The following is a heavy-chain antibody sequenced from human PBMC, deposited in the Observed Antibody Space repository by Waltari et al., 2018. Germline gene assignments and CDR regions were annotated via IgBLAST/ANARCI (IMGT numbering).Heavy chain of an antibody. V-gene: IGHV4-61*02. CDR3: ARETPEVDIVVVGDNWFDP. Sequence: QVQLQESGPGLVKPSQTLSLTCTVSGGSIRSGSYYWSWIRQPAGKGLEWIGRIYTSGSPNYNPSLKSRVTISVDTSKNQFSLKLSSVTAADTAVYYCARETPEVDIVVVGDNWFDPWGQGTLVTVSS. CDR2: IYTSGSP. D-gene: IGHD2-15*01. CDR1: GGSIRSGSYY. J-gene: IGHJ5*02.